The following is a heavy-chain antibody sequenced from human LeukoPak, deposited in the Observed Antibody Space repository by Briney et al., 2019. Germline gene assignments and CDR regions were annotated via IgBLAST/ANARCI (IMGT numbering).Heavy chain of an antibody. CDR2: IYYSGST. Sequence: PSETLSLTCTVSGGSISSYYWSWIRQPPGKGLEWIGYIYYSGSTNYNPSLKSRVTISVDTSKNQFSLKLSSVTAADTAVYYCARDNYYYYYGMDVWGQGTTVTVSS. CDR3: ARDNYYYYYGMDV. J-gene: IGHJ6*02. CDR1: GGSISSYY. V-gene: IGHV4-59*12.